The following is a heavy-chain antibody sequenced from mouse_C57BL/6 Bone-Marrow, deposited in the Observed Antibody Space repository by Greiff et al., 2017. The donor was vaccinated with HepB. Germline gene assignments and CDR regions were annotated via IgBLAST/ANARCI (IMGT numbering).Heavy chain of an antibody. CDR3: ATRQLGAMDY. CDR2: IYPGDGDT. Sequence: QVHVKQSGPELVKPGASVKISCKASGYAFSSSWMNWVKQRPGKGLEWIGRIYPGDGDTNYNGKFKGKATLTADKSSSTAYMQLSSLTSEDSAVYFCATRQLGAMDYWGQGTSVTVSS. J-gene: IGHJ4*01. CDR1: GYAFSSSW. D-gene: IGHD3-2*01. V-gene: IGHV1-82*01.